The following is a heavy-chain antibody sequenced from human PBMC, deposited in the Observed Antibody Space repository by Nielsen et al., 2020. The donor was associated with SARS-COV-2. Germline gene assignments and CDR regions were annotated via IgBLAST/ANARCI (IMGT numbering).Heavy chain of an antibody. CDR2: IWYDGSNK. CDR1: GFTFSSYG. Sequence: GGSLRLSCAASGFTFSSYGMHWVRQAPGKGLEWVAVIWYDGSNKYYADSVKGRFTISRDNSKNTLYLQMNSLRAEDTAVYYCARERSYGDYGRTVDYWSQGTLVTVSS. CDR3: ARERSYGDYGRTVDY. J-gene: IGHJ4*02. D-gene: IGHD4-17*01. V-gene: IGHV3-33*08.